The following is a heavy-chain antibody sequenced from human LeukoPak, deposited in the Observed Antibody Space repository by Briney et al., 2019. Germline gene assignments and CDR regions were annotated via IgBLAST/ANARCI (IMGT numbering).Heavy chain of an antibody. CDR1: GYTFTSYG. CDR2: ISAYNGNT. D-gene: IGHD3-3*01. V-gene: IGHV1-18*01. J-gene: IGHJ4*02. CDR3: ARREAGIFPPIDS. Sequence: ASVKVSCKASGYTFTSYGISWVRQAPGQGLEWMGWISAYNGNTNYAQKLQGRVTMTTDTSTSTAYMELRSLRSDDTAVYYWARREAGIFPPIDSWAKGTLVTVS.